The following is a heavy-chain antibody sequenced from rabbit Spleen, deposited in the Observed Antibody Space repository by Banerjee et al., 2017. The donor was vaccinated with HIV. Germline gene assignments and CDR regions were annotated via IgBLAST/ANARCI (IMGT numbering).Heavy chain of an antibody. CDR3: ARGGVIGWNFNV. D-gene: IGHD1-1*01. V-gene: IGHV1S45*01. Sequence: QEQLEESGGDLVKPEASLTLTCTATGFSFSSNYWICWVRQAPGKGLKRIGCFYTGTRRYPLCPSWAKGRFNTVKTAPTTVTLQMTSLAEADTPTHFCARGGVIGWNFNVWGPGTLFTVS. J-gene: IGHJ4*01. CDR1: GFSFSSNYW. CDR2: FYTGTRRYP.